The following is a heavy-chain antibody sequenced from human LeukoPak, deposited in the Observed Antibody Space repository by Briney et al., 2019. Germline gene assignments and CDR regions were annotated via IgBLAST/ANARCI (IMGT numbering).Heavy chain of an antibody. V-gene: IGHV3-30*02. CDR2: IRYDGSNK. CDR1: GFTFSSYG. D-gene: IGHD4-17*01. J-gene: IGHJ4*02. Sequence: PGGSLRLXCAASGFTFSSYGMHWVRQAPGKGLEWVAFIRYDGSNKYYADSVKGRFTISRDNSKNTLYLQMNSLRAEDTAVYYCAKDQDDYGASFDYWGQGTLVTVSS. CDR3: AKDQDDYGASFDY.